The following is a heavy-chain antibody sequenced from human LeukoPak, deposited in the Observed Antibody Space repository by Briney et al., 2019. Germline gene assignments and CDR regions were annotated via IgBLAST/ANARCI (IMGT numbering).Heavy chain of an antibody. CDR3: ARGGSYVAPPPDY. CDR1: GFTFSSYS. CDR2: ISSSSSYI. V-gene: IGHV3-21*01. D-gene: IGHD1-26*01. Sequence: PGGSLRLSCAASGFTFSSYSMNWVRQAPGKGLEWVSSISSSSSYIYYADSVKGRFTISRDNAKSSLYLQMNSLRAEDTAVYYCARGGSYVAPPPDYWGQGTLVTVSS. J-gene: IGHJ4*02.